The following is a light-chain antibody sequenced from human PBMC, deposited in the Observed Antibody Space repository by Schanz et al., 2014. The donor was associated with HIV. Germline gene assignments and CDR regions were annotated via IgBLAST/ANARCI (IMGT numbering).Light chain of an antibody. V-gene: IGLV2-14*01. CDR2: EVS. J-gene: IGLJ3*02. Sequence: QSALTQPASVSGSPGQSITISCTGTSSDVGGYNYVSWYQQHPGKAPKLMIYEVSKRPSGVPDRFSGSKSGNTASLTVSGLQAEDEADYYCCSYAGSSTPRMFGGGTKLTVL. CDR3: CSYAGSSTPRM. CDR1: SSDVGGYNY.